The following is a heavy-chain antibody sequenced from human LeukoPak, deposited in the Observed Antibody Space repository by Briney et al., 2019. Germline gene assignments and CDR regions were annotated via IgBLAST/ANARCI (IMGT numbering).Heavy chain of an antibody. D-gene: IGHD5-18*01. CDR1: GGSISSYY. Sequence: PSETLSLTCTVSGGSISSYYWSWVRQPPGKGLEWIGYIYYSGSTNYNPSLKSRVTISVDTSKNQFSLKLSSVTAADTAVYYCARLSKRGYSYGFFDYWGQGTLVTVSS. J-gene: IGHJ4*02. CDR2: IYYSGST. CDR3: ARLSKRGYSYGFFDY. V-gene: IGHV4-59*08.